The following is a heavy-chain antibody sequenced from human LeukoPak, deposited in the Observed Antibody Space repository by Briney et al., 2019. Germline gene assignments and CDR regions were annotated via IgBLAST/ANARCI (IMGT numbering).Heavy chain of an antibody. D-gene: IGHD6-13*01. CDR3: ARGHLVTIAAAGYYYMDV. Sequence: PSETLSLTRAVYGGSFSGYYWSWIRQPPGKGLEWIGEINHSGSTNYNPSLKSRVTISVDTSKNQFSLKLSSVTAADTAVYYCARGHLVTIAAAGYYYMDVWGKGTTVTVSS. J-gene: IGHJ6*03. CDR2: INHSGST. V-gene: IGHV4-34*01. CDR1: GGSFSGYY.